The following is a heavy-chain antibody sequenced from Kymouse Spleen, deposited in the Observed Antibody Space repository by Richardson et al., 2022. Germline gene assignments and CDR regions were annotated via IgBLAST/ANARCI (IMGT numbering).Heavy chain of an antibody. CDR1: GFTFSNAW. Sequence: EVQLVESGGGLVKPGGSLRLSCAASGFTFSNAWMSWVRQAPGKGLEWVGRIKSKTDGGTTDYAAPVKGRFTISRDDSKNTLYLQMNSLKTEDTAVYYCTTAWNYVSYYYYGMDVWGQGTTVTVSS. CDR2: IKSKTDGGTT. J-gene: IGHJ6*02. D-gene: IGHD1-7*01. CDR3: TTAWNYVSYYYYGMDV. V-gene: IGHV3-15*01.